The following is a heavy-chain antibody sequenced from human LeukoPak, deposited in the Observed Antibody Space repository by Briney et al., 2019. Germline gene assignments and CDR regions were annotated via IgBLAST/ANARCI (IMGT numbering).Heavy chain of an antibody. V-gene: IGHV3-33*01. CDR1: GFTFRSYG. J-gene: IGHJ4*02. CDR2: IWYDGSNK. D-gene: IGHD1-1*01. Sequence: PGGSLRLSCAASGFTFRSYGMHWVRPAPGKGLQWVAVIWYDGSNKYYADSVKGRFTISRDNSKNTVYLQMNILRVEDTAIYYCARGQELDDGVFDSWGQGTLVTVSA. CDR3: ARGQELDDGVFDS.